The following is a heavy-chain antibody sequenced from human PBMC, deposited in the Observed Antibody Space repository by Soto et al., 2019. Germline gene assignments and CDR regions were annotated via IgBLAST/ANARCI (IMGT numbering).Heavy chain of an antibody. J-gene: IGHJ4*02. CDR2: ISYDGSNK. D-gene: IGHD5-18*01. V-gene: IGHV3-30-3*01. CDR3: ARDFGITYSYGY. CDR1: GFTFSSYA. Sequence: QVQLVESGGGVVQPGRSLRLSCAASGFTFSSYAMHWVRQAPGKGLEWVAVISYDGSNKYYADSVKGRFTISRDNSKNTLYLQMNSLRAEDTAVYSCARDFGITYSYGYWGEGTLVTVSS.